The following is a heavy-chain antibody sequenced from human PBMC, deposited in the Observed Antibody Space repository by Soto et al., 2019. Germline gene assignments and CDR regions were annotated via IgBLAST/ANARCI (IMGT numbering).Heavy chain of an antibody. J-gene: IGHJ3*02. Sequence: SVKVSCKASGGTFSSYAISWVRQAPGQGLEWMGGIIPIFGTANYAQKFQGRGTITADESTSTAHIELSNLRSEDTAGVYFASWVWFGEFVFDIWGQGTMVTVSS. CDR3: ASWVWFGEFVFDI. CDR1: GGTFSSYA. CDR2: IIPIFGTA. V-gene: IGHV1-69*13. D-gene: IGHD3-10*01.